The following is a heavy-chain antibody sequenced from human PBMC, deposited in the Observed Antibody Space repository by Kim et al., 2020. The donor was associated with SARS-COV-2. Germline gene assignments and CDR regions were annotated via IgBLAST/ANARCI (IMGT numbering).Heavy chain of an antibody. CDR1: GYTFTSYA. D-gene: IGHD6-13*01. J-gene: IGHJ6*02. Sequence: ASVKVSCKASGYTFTSYAMHWVRQAPGQRLEWMGWINAGNGNTKYSQKFQGRVTITRDTSASTAYMELSSLRSEDTAVYYCAKSSSWYYYYGMDVWGQGTTVTVSS. CDR2: INAGNGNT. V-gene: IGHV1-3*01. CDR3: AKSSSWYYYYGMDV.